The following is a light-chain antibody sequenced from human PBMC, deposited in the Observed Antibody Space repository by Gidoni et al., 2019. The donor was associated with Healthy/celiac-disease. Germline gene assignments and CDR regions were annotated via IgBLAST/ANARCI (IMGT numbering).Light chain of an antibody. J-gene: IGKJ1*01. CDR1: QSVSSN. CDR3: QQYNNWPPP. V-gene: IGKV3-15*01. CDR2: GAS. Sequence: EIVMTQSPATLSVSPGERATLSCRASQSVSSNLAWYQQKPGQAPRLLIYGASTRATGIPARFSGSGSGTEFTLTISSLQSEDFAVYYCQQYNNWPPPXGXGTKVEIK.